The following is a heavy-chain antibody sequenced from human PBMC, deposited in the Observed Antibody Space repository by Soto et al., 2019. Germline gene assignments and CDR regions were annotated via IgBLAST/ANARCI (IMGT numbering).Heavy chain of an antibody. Sequence: PSETLSLTCAVYGGSFSGYYWSWIRQPPGKGLEWIGEINHSGSTNYNPSLKSRVTISVDTSKNQFSLKLSSVTAADTAVYYCARAYYYGSGSYYTPVTFDYWGQGTLVTVSS. CDR1: GGSFSGYY. D-gene: IGHD3-10*01. CDR3: ARAYYYGSGSYYTPVTFDY. J-gene: IGHJ4*02. V-gene: IGHV4-34*01. CDR2: INHSGST.